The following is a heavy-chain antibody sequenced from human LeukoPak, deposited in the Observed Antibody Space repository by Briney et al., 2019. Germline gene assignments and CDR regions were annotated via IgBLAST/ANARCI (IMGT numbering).Heavy chain of an antibody. CDR2: INHSGST. CDR3: ARGRRSIAVAGRRREFDY. CDR1: GGSFSGYY. Sequence: SETLSLTCAVYGGSFSGYYWSWIRQPPGKGLEWIGEINHSGSTNYNPSLKSRVTISVDTSKNQFSLKLSSVTAADTAVYYCARGRRSIAVAGRRREFDYWGQGNLVTVSS. V-gene: IGHV4-34*01. J-gene: IGHJ4*02. D-gene: IGHD6-19*01.